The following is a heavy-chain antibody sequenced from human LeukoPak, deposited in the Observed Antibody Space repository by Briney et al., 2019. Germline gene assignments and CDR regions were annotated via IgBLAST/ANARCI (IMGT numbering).Heavy chain of an antibody. V-gene: IGHV4-38-2*02. CDR3: AGVGAKSGYYPTLSRYYYYYYMDV. J-gene: IGHJ6*03. CDR1: GYSISSGYY. CDR2: INHSGST. D-gene: IGHD3-22*01. Sequence: SETLSLTCTVSGYSISSGYYWSWIRQPPGKGLEWIGEINHSGSTNYNPSLKSRVTISVDTSKNQFSLKLSSVTAADTAVYYCAGVGAKSGYYPTLSRYYYYYYMDVWGKGTTVTVSS.